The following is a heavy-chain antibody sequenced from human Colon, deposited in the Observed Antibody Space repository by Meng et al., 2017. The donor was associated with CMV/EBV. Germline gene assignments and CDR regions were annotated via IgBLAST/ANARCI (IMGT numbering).Heavy chain of an antibody. D-gene: IGHD2-2*01. J-gene: IGHJ5*02. CDR1: GYTFTGYY. CDR3: ARVKCGTTSCSQGLDP. CDR2: INPNGGGT. V-gene: IGHV1-2*02. Sequence: ASVKVSCKASGYTFTGYYMHWVRQAPGQGLEWMGWINPNGGGTDYAQKFQDRVTLTRDTSVNTAYLEVRRLTSDDTAVYYCARVKCGTTSCSQGLDPWGQGTLVTVSS.